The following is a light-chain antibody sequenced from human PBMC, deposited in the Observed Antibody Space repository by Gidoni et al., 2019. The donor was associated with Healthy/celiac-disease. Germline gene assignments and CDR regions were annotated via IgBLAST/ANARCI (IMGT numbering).Light chain of an antibody. CDR3: QQRSNWPLT. J-gene: IGKJ4*01. Sequence: EIVSTQSPATLSLSPGERATLSCRASQSVSSYLAWYQQKPGQAPRPLIYDASNRATGIPARFSGSGSGTDFTLTISSLEPEDFAVYYCQQRSNWPLTFGGGTKVEIK. V-gene: IGKV3-11*01. CDR2: DAS. CDR1: QSVSSY.